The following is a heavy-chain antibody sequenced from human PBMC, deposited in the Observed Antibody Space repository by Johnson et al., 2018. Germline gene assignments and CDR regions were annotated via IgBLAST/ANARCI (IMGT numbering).Heavy chain of an antibody. D-gene: IGHD5-24*01. CDR1: GFTFSSYA. Sequence: QVQLVQSGGGVVQPGRSLRLSCAASGFTFSSYAMHWVRQAPGKGLEWVAVISYDGSNKYYADSVKGRYTISRDNSKNTLYLQMNSLRAEDTAVFYCGRGRDGYNSLDIWGQGTMVTVSS. J-gene: IGHJ3*02. V-gene: IGHV3-30-3*01. CDR2: ISYDGSNK. CDR3: GRGRDGYNSLDI.